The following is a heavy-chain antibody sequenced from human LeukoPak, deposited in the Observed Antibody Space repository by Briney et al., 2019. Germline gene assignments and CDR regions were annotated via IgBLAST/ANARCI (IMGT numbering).Heavy chain of an antibody. J-gene: IGHJ6*02. D-gene: IGHD6-13*01. CDR2: IWYDGSNK. Sequence: GGSLRLSCAASGFTFSSYGMHWVRQAPGKGLEWVVVIWYDGSNKYYADSVKGRFTISRDNSKNTLYLQMNSLRAEDTAVYYCARDAPIAPDYGMDVWGQGPTVTVS. V-gene: IGHV3-33*01. CDR3: ARDAPIAPDYGMDV. CDR1: GFTFSSYG.